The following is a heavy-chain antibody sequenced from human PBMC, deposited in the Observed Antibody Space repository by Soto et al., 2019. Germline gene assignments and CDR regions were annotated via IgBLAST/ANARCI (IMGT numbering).Heavy chain of an antibody. CDR3: AREGAAGTFDY. CDR1: GFTFSSYS. D-gene: IGHD6-13*01. Sequence: EVQLVESGGGLVQPGGSLRLSCAASGFTFSSYSMNWVRQAPGKGLEWVSYISSSSSTIYYADSVKGRFTISRDNAKNSLYLQMNSLRAEDTAVYYWAREGAAGTFDYWGQGTLVTVSS. V-gene: IGHV3-48*01. J-gene: IGHJ4*02. CDR2: ISSSSSTI.